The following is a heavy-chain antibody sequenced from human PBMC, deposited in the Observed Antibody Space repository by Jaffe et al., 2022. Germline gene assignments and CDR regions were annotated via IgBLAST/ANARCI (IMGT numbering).Heavy chain of an antibody. V-gene: IGHV4-61*02. CDR2: LNIRTIN. J-gene: IGHJ4*02. CDR3: AREVRRTGYSVDDFGGHFDT. CDR1: GGSITSESSY. D-gene: IGHD5-12*01. Sequence: QVQLQESGPGLLKPSETLSLTCTVSGGSITSESSYWTWIRQPAGKAPEWIGRLNIRTINNYNPSLKSRVSISVDTSNNQFSLKLTSVVAADTAVYFCAREVRRTGYSVDDFGGHFDTWGQGTLVTVSS.